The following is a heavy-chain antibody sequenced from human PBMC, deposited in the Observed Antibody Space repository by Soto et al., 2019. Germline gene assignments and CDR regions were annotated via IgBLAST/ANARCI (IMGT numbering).Heavy chain of an antibody. J-gene: IGHJ4*02. D-gene: IGHD3-9*01. CDR3: AKDLLRYFDWLLYLDY. V-gene: IGHV3-23*01. CDR1: GFTFSSYA. Sequence: GGSLRLSCAASGFTFSSYAMSWVRQAPGKGLEWVSAISGSGGSTYYADSVKGRFTISRDNSKNTLYLQMNSLRAEDTAVYYCAKDLLRYFDWLLYLDYWGQGTLVTVSS. CDR2: ISGSGGST.